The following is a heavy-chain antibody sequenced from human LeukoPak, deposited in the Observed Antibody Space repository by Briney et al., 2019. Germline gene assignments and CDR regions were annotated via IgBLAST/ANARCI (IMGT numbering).Heavy chain of an antibody. J-gene: IGHJ4*02. Sequence: GGSLRLSCAASGFTFSSYAMTWVRQAPGKGLEWVSSISYSGGTKYYADSVKGRFTISRDNSKNTLYLQMSSLRAEDTAVYYCAKDTGQWPIRTFDYWGQGTLVTVSS. CDR2: ISYSGGTK. V-gene: IGHV3-23*01. CDR1: GFTFSSYA. CDR3: AKDTGQWPIRTFDY. D-gene: IGHD6-19*01.